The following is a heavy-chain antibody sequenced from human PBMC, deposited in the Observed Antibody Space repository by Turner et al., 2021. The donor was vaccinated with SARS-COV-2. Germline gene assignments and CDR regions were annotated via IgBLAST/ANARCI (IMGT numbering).Heavy chain of an antibody. CDR2: ISYDGSNK. CDR1: GFTFSSYG. J-gene: IGHJ5*02. CDR3: AKDLGQLDWFDP. V-gene: IGHV3-30*18. D-gene: IGHD6-13*01. Sequence: GQLVESGGGVVQPGRSLRLSCAASGFTFSSYGMHWVRQAPGKGLEWVAVISYDGSNKYYADSVKGRFTISRDNSKNTLYLQMNSLGAEDTAVYYCAKDLGQLDWFDPWGQGTLVTVSS.